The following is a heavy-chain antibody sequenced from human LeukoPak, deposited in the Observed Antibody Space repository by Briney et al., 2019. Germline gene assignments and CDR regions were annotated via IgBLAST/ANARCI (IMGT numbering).Heavy chain of an antibody. J-gene: IGHJ4*02. Sequence: SETLSLTCTVSGASISSYYWSWIRQPAGKGLEWIGRIYSSRSIYNPSLKSRVTISVDTSKNQFSLKLRSVTAAGTAVYYCASLRERSYYARGFDYWGQGTLVTVSS. CDR3: ASLRERSYYARGFDY. D-gene: IGHD1-26*01. CDR2: IYSSRS. CDR1: GASISSYY. V-gene: IGHV4-4*07.